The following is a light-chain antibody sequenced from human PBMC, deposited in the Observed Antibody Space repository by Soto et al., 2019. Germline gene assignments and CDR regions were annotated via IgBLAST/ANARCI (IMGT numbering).Light chain of an antibody. CDR3: TSYAGGNNV. J-gene: IGLJ1*01. CDR1: SSDVGGYDF. CDR2: EVN. Sequence: QSALTQPPSASGSPGQSVTISCTGTSSDVGGYDFVSWYQQYPGKVPKLMVYEVNKRPSGVPDRFSGSKSGNTASLTVSGLQAEDEADYYCTSYAGGNNVFGTGTKFTVL. V-gene: IGLV2-8*01.